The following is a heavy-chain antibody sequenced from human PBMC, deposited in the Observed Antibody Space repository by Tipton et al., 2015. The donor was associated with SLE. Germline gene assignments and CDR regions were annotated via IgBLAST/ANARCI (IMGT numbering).Heavy chain of an antibody. V-gene: IGHV4-39*01. CDR1: GGSISSSSYY. Sequence: TLSLTCTVSGGSISSSSYYWGWIRQPPGKGLEWIGSIYYSGSTYYNPSLKSRVTISVDTSKNQFSLKLSSVTAADTAVYYCARPLRSLFAFDIWGQGTMVTVSS. CDR2: IYYSGST. CDR3: ARPLRSLFAFDI. J-gene: IGHJ3*02. D-gene: IGHD1-26*01.